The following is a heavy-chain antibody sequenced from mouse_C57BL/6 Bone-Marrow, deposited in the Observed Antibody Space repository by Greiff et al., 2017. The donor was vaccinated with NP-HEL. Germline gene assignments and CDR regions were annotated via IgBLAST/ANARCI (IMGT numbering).Heavy chain of an antibody. V-gene: IGHV2-2*01. Sequence: VMLVESGPGLVQPSQSLSITCTVSGFSLTSYGVHWVRQSPGKGLEWLGVIWSGGSTDYNAAFISRLSISKDNSKSQVFFKMNSLQADDTAIYYCARNAHYGSSYDYAMDYWGQGTSVTVSS. CDR1: GFSLTSYG. CDR3: ARNAHYGSSYDYAMDY. J-gene: IGHJ4*01. D-gene: IGHD1-1*01. CDR2: IWSGGST.